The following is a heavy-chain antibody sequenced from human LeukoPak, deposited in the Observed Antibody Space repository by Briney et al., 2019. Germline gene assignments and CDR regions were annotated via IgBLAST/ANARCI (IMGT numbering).Heavy chain of an antibody. J-gene: IGHJ4*02. Sequence: PGGSLRLSCGASGFTFATTAMSWVRQAPGKGLEWVASIIGSGGTAYYADSVRGRSTISRDNSKNTLSLHINGLRAEDTAVYYCAKDGFCDSTSCQFDYWGQGTLVTVSS. CDR1: GFTFATTA. CDR3: AKDGFCDSTSCQFDY. V-gene: IGHV3-23*01. CDR2: IIGSGGTA. D-gene: IGHD2-2*01.